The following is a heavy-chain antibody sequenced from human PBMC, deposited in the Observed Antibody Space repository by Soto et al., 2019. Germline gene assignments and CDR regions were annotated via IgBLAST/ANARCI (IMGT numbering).Heavy chain of an antibody. V-gene: IGHV4-34*01. CDR3: ARGRYYDILTGYYPYYFDY. Sequence: SETLSLTCAVYGGSFSGYYWSWIRQPPGKGLEWIGEINHSGSTNYNPSLKSRVTISVDTSKNQFSLKLSSVTAADTAVYYCARGRYYDILTGYYPYYFDYWGPGTLVTVSS. J-gene: IGHJ4*02. CDR2: INHSGST. CDR1: GGSFSGYY. D-gene: IGHD3-9*01.